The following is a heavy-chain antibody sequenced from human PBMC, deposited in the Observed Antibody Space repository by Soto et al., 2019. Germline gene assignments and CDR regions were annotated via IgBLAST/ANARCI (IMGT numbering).Heavy chain of an antibody. CDR2: ISGSRTYI. Sequence: EVQLVESGGGLVKPGGSLRLSCAASGFTFSSYSMNWVRQAPGKGLEWVSSISGSRTYIYYADSVKGRFTISRDNAKNSLYVQMNSLRAEDTAVYYCARTSGPRPMFRDNCGQGTLVTVSS. V-gene: IGHV3-21*01. CDR1: GFTFSSYS. CDR3: ARTSGPRPMFRDN. D-gene: IGHD3-10*01. J-gene: IGHJ4*02.